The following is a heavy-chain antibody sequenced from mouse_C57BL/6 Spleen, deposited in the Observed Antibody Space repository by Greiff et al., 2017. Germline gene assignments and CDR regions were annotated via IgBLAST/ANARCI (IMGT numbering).Heavy chain of an antibody. CDR2: IDPSDSYT. CDR3: ASPSDGYYHKFAY. V-gene: IGHV1-50*01. J-gene: IGHJ3*01. D-gene: IGHD2-3*01. CDR1: GYTFTSYW. Sequence: QVQLQQSGAELVKPGASVKLSCKASGYTFTSYWLQWVKQRPGQGLEWIGEIDPSDSYTNYNQKFKGKATLTVDTSSSTAYMQLSMLTSEDSAVYYCASPSDGYYHKFAYWGQGTLVTVSA.